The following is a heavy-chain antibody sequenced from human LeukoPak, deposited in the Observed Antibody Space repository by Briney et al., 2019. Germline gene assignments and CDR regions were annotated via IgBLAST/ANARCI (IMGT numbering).Heavy chain of an antibody. CDR3: ARQTGSGLFILP. Sequence: GGSLRLSCAASGFTFSSYSMNWVRQAPGKGLNWVSSISSSSSYIYYADSVKGRFTISRDNAKNSLYLQMNSLRAEDTAVYYCARQTGSGLFILPGGQGTLVTVSS. CDR2: ISSSSSYI. V-gene: IGHV3-21*01. CDR1: GFTFSSYS. D-gene: IGHD3/OR15-3a*01. J-gene: IGHJ4*02.